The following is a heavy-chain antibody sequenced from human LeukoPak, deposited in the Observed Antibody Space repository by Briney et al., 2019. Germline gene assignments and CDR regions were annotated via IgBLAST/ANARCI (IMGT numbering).Heavy chain of an antibody. CDR2: ISGSGDST. Sequence: GGSLRLSCTASGFTFRSYAMSWARQGPGKGLEWVSGISGSGDSTSYADSVKGRFTISRDSSQNTVYLQMSSLRVEDTALYYCTKDKYFTNKPYYFDYRGQGTLVTVSS. CDR1: GFTFRSYA. J-gene: IGHJ4*02. D-gene: IGHD2/OR15-2a*01. CDR3: TKDKYFTNKPYYFDY. V-gene: IGHV3-23*01.